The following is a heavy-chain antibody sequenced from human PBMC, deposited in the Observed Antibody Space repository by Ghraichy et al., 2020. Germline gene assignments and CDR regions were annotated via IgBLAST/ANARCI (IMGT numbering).Heavy chain of an antibody. CDR1: GGTFSSYA. D-gene: IGHD4-17*01. CDR3: AQSGRYGDYAQGGMDV. J-gene: IGHJ6*02. Sequence: VKVSCKASGGTFSSYAISWVRQAPGQGLEWMGGIIPIFGTANYAQKFQGRVTITADESTSTAYMELSSLRSEDTAVYYCAQSGRYGDYAQGGMDVWGQGTTVTVSS. V-gene: IGHV1-69*13. CDR2: IIPIFGTA.